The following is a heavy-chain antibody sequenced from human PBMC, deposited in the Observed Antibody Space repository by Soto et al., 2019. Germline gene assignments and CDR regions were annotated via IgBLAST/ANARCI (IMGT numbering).Heavy chain of an antibody. V-gene: IGHV4-31*03. CDR2: INYSGTT. Sequence: QVQLQESGPGLVEPSQTLSLTCTVSGDPISSGGYFWSWIRQHPGKGLEWIGYINYSGTTYYNPSLKSRVAISVDTSKNRFSLKLTSVTAADTAVYYCARYRGDYLNWFDPWGQGTLVTVSS. CDR3: ARYRGDYLNWFDP. D-gene: IGHD4-17*01. J-gene: IGHJ5*02. CDR1: GDPISSGGYF.